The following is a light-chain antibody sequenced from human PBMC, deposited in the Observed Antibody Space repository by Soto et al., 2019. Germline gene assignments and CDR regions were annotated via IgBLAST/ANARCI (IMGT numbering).Light chain of an antibody. Sequence: EIVLTQSPAPLSFSPGESATLSCRATRSVSSYLAWYQQKPGQAPRLLIYDASSRPTDIPARFSGGGSGTDFTLTISSLEPEDFALYYCQQRSNWPITFGQGTRLEIK. CDR3: QQRSNWPIT. J-gene: IGKJ5*01. CDR2: DAS. CDR1: RSVSSY. V-gene: IGKV3-11*01.